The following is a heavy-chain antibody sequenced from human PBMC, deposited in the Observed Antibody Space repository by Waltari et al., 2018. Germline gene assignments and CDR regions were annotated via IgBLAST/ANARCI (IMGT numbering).Heavy chain of an antibody. V-gene: IGHV3-74*01. CDR1: GFTFTAYW. CDR3: GTLEDVAS. CDR2: VKPDGTTK. D-gene: IGHD3-16*01. Sequence: EGQVVESGGGLVQPGESVTLSCRVSGFTFTAYWMHWVRQVPGKGLEWVSGVKPDGTTKNYADSVRGRCTISRDNARNTVHLQLNSLRVEDTAVYYCGTLEDVASWGRGALVTVSS. J-gene: IGHJ4*02.